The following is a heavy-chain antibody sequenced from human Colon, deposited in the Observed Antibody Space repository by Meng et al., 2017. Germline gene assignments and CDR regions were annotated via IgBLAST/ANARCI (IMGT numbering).Heavy chain of an antibody. Sequence: VQLVQFGAEVKKPGASVTAACKASGYIFTNYAIQWVRQAPGQRLEWVGWISTNNGDTRYSQNFQDRVTITRDTSAGTVYMDLNSLRSEDTAIYYCARERQTSGEDYWGQGTLVTVSS. CDR1: GYIFTNYA. CDR3: ARERQTSGEDY. D-gene: IGHD2-15*01. J-gene: IGHJ4*02. V-gene: IGHV1-3*04. CDR2: ISTNNGDT.